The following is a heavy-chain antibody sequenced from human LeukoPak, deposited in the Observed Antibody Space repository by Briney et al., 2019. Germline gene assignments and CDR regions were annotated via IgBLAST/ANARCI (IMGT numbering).Heavy chain of an antibody. CDR3: ARRRFLEWFNTPDAFDI. V-gene: IGHV4-61*01. J-gene: IGHJ3*02. D-gene: IGHD3-3*01. CDR1: GGSISSGSYY. CDR2: IYYSGST. Sequence: PSETLSLTCTVSGGSISSGSYYWSWIRQPPGKGLEWIGYIYYSGSTNYNPSLKSRVTISVDTSKNQFSLKLSSVTAADTAVYYCARRRFLEWFNTPDAFDIWGQGTMVTVSS.